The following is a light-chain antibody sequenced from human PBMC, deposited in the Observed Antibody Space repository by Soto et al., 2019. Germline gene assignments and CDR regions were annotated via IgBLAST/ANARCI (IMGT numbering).Light chain of an antibody. CDR1: SSDVGGYSY. CDR2: EVS. V-gene: IGLV2-14*01. CDR3: SSYTSSNYYV. J-gene: IGLJ1*01. Sequence: QSVLTQPASVSGSPGQSITISGTGTSSDVGGYSYVSWYQQYPGKAPKLMIYEVSNRPAGVSNRFSGSKSVNTASLTISGLQAEDEADYYCSSYTSSNYYVFGTGTKVTVL.